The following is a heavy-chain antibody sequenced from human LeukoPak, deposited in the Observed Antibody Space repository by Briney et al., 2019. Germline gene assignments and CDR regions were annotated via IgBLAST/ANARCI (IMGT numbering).Heavy chain of an antibody. V-gene: IGHV1-46*01. Sequence: ASVKVSCKASEYTFTSYYMHWVRQAPGQGLEWMGIINPSGGSTSYAQKFQGRVTMTRDMSTSTVYMELSSLRSEDTAVYYCARDPGAYYYDSSGYYIDYWGQGTLVTVSS. CDR1: EYTFTSYY. D-gene: IGHD3-22*01. CDR3: ARDPGAYYYDSSGYYIDY. J-gene: IGHJ4*02. CDR2: INPSGGST.